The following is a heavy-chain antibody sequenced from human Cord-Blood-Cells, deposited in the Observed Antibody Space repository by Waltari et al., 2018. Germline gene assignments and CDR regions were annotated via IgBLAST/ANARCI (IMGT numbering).Heavy chain of an antibody. Sequence: QVQLQQWGAGLLKPSETQSPTCAVYGGSFSGYYWSWIRQPPGKGLEWIGEINHSGSTNYNPSLKSRVTISVDTSKNQFSLKLSSVTAADTAVYYCARQFDILTGYYTFDIWGQGTMVTVSS. CDR3: ARQFDILTGYYTFDI. D-gene: IGHD3-9*01. CDR2: INHSGST. V-gene: IGHV4-34*01. J-gene: IGHJ3*02. CDR1: GGSFSGYY.